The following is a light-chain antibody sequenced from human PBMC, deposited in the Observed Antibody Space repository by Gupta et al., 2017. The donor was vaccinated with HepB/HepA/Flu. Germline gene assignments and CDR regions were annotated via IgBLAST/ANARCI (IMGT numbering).Light chain of an antibody. Sequence: EVVLTQSPDTLSLSPGERATLSCRASESVGSDYLAWYQQKPGQAPSLLIYDTSIRATGIPDRFSGGGSGTDFTLTISRLEPDDFAVYYCHQYGSSPYTFGQGTKLGIQ. CDR1: ESVGSDY. CDR2: DTS. J-gene: IGKJ2*01. V-gene: IGKV3-20*01. CDR3: HQYGSSPYT.